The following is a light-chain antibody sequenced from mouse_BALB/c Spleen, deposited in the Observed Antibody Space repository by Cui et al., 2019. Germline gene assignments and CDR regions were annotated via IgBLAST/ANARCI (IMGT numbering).Light chain of an antibody. CDR1: QDVGTA. V-gene: IGKV6-23*01. CDR2: WAS. J-gene: IGKJ5*01. CDR3: QQYSSYPLT. Sequence: IVMTQSHKFMSTSVGDRVSITCKASQDVGTAVAWYQQKPGQSPQLLIYWASTRHTGVPDRFTGSGTGTDFTLTIINVQSEDLADYFCQQYSSYPLTFGAGTKLELK.